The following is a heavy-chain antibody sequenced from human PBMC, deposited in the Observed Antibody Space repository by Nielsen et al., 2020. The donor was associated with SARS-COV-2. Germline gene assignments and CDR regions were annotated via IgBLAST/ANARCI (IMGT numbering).Heavy chain of an antibody. D-gene: IGHD3-10*01. CDR3: ARGGVTMGRGGYYYYYMDV. CDR2: INTNTGNP. J-gene: IGHJ6*03. V-gene: IGHV7-4-1*02. Sequence: WVRQAPGQGLAWMGWINTNTGNPTYAQGFTGRFVFSLDTSVSTAYLQISSLKAEYTAVYYCARGGVTMGRGGYYYYYMDVWGKGTTVTVSS.